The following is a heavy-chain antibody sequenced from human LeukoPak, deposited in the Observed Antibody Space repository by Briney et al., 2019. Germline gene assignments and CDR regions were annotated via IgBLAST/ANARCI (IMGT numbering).Heavy chain of an antibody. Sequence: ASVKVSCKASGYTFTSYGISWVRQAPGQGLEWMGWISAYNGNTNYAQKLQGRVTMTTDTSTSTAYMELRSLRSDDTAVYYCARDAQRLTAAAVRAAYWGQGTLVTVSS. V-gene: IGHV1-18*01. CDR3: ARDAQRLTAAAVRAAY. J-gene: IGHJ4*02. D-gene: IGHD6-13*01. CDR1: GYTFTSYG. CDR2: ISAYNGNT.